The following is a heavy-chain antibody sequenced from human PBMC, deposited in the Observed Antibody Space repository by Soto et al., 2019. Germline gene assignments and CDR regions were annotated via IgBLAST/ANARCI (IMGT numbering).Heavy chain of an antibody. CDR3: TRVATIFGVATDYYYGMYV. Sequence: GGSLRLSCTASGFTFGDYAMSWFRQAPGKGLEWVGFIRSKAYGGTTEYAASVKGRFTISRDDSKSIAYLQMNSLKTEDTAVYYCTRVATIFGVATDYYYGMYVWGQGTTVTVSS. V-gene: IGHV3-49*03. J-gene: IGHJ6*02. CDR2: IRSKAYGGTT. CDR1: GFTFGDYA. D-gene: IGHD3-3*01.